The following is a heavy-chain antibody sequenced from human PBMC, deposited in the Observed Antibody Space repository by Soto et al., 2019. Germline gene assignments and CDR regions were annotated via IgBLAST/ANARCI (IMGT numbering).Heavy chain of an antibody. D-gene: IGHD2-2*01. J-gene: IGHJ6*02. CDR2: TYYRSRWLT. V-gene: IGHV6-1*01. Sequence: SQTLSLTCDTSGDSVSNDFDTWDWIRQSPSRGLEWLGRTYYRSRWLTDYAVSVKGRITVNPDTSKNQFSLQLTSVTPEDTAMYYCAKGVVPAAPYYYGMDVWGQGTTVTVSS. CDR3: AKGVVPAAPYYYGMDV. CDR1: GDSVSNDFDT.